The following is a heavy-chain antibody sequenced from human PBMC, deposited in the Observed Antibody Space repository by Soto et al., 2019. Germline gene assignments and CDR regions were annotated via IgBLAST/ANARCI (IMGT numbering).Heavy chain of an antibody. CDR2: IVVGSGNT. CDR1: GFTFTSSA. Sequence: SVKVSCKASGFTFTSSAMQWVRQARGQRLEWIGWIVVGSGNTNYAQKFQERVTITRDMSTSAAYMELSSLRSEDTAVYYCAAIASQSSAAFDIWGQGTMVTVSS. CDR3: AAIASQSSAAFDI. J-gene: IGHJ3*02. D-gene: IGHD6-6*01. V-gene: IGHV1-58*02.